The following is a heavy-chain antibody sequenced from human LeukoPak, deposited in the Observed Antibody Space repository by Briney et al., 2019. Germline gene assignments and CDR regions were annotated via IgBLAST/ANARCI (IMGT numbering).Heavy chain of an antibody. Sequence: PSETLSLTCTVSGGSISSYYWSWIRQPPGKGLEWIGDIYYSGSTNYNPSLKSRVTISVDTSTTQFSLKLSSLTAADTAVYYWARTPTVRGVVWFGPWGQGTLVTVSS. CDR1: GGSISSYY. V-gene: IGHV4-59*01. D-gene: IGHD3-10*01. J-gene: IGHJ5*02. CDR2: IYYSGST. CDR3: ARTPTVRGVVWFGP.